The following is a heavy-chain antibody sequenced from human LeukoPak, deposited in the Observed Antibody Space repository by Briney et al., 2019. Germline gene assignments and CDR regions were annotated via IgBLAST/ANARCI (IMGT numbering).Heavy chain of an antibody. CDR1: GFTFSSYS. J-gene: IGHJ4*02. D-gene: IGHD7-27*01. V-gene: IGHV3-21*01. CDR3: ARSETDWGSSHFDY. Sequence: GGSLRLSCAASGFTFSSYSMTWVRQAPGKGLEWVSSISSSSSYIYYADSVKGRFTISRDNAKNSLYLQMNSLRAEDTAVYYCARSETDWGSSHFDYWGQGTLVTVSS. CDR2: ISSSSSYI.